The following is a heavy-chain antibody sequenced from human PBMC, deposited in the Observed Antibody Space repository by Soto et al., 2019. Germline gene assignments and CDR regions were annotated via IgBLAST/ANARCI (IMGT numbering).Heavy chain of an antibody. V-gene: IGHV3-33*06. J-gene: IGHJ4*02. CDR1: GFTFSSYG. CDR2: IWYDGSNK. D-gene: IGHD3-16*01. Sequence: QVQLVESGGGVVQPGRSLRLSCAASGFTFSSYGMHWVRQAPGKGLEWVAVIWYDGSNKYYADSVKGRFTISRDNSKNTLYLQMNSLRAEDTAVYYCEKEAGGSFDYWGQGTLVTVS. CDR3: EKEAGGSFDY.